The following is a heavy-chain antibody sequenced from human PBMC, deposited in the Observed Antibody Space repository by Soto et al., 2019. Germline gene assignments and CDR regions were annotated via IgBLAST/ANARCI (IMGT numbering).Heavy chain of an antibody. CDR2: INHSGST. CDR3: ASDAAGIAGGGNWFDP. J-gene: IGHJ5*02. CDR1: GGSFSGYY. V-gene: IGHV4-34*01. D-gene: IGHD6-13*01. Sequence: PSETLSLTCAVYGGSFSGYYWSWIRQPPGKGLEWIGEINHSGSTNYNPSLKSRVTISVDTSKNQFSLKLSSVTAADTAVYYCASDAAGIAGGGNWFDPWGQGTLVTVSS.